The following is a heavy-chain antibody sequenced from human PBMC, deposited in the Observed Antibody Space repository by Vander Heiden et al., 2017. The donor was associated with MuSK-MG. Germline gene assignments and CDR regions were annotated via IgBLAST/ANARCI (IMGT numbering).Heavy chain of an antibody. J-gene: IGHJ4*02. CDR2: IRSKAYGGTT. CDR1: GFTFGDYA. D-gene: IGHD3-16*01. Sequence: EVQLVESGGGLVQPGRSLRLSCTASGFTFGDYAMSWVRQAPGKGLEGVGFIRSKAYGGTTEYAAAVKGRFTISRDDSKSIAYLQMNRLKTEDTAVYYCTRGRGAGGSRIDYWGQGTLVTVSS. V-gene: IGHV3-49*04. CDR3: TRGRGAGGSRIDY.